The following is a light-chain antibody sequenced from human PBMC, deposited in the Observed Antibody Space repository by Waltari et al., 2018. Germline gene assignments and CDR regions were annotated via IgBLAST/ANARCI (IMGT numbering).Light chain of an antibody. V-gene: IGKV1-5*03. CDR1: QSVGSW. J-gene: IGKJ5*01. Sequence: DIQMTQSRSTLSASGGDRDTITCRASQSVGSWLASYHQKPGKAPNLLLYETSSLESGVPSRFSGSGSATEFSLTISSLQPDDYATYYCQQYNSYSSTTFGQGTRLEIK. CDR2: ETS. CDR3: QQYNSYSSTT.